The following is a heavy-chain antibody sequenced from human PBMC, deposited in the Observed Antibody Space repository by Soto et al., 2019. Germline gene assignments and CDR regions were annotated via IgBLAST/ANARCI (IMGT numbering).Heavy chain of an antibody. J-gene: IGHJ6*02. D-gene: IGHD2-15*01. Sequence: QVQLVQSGAEVQKPGSSVKVSCKAPGGTFSSYAISWVRQAPGQGREWMGGISPIFGTAKYAQKFPGRGTITADESTSTGYMELSSLRSEDTAVYYCARSQGGSSSLDIYYYYYYGMDVWGQGTTVTVSS. CDR2: ISPIFGTA. CDR1: GGTFSSYA. CDR3: ARSQGGSSSLDIYYYYYYGMDV. V-gene: IGHV1-69*01.